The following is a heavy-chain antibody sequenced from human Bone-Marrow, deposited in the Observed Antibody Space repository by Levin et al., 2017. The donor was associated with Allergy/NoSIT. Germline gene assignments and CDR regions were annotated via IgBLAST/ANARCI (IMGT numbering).Heavy chain of an antibody. J-gene: IGHJ4*02. D-gene: IGHD3-16*01. CDR2: IYHTGYT. CDR3: ARDRRRGIYADEFEF. Sequence: SETLSLTCTVSGDSIGDYYWHWIRQPPGKGLEWLGYIYHTGYTTSNPSLRSRLTISVDTSKNQLSLQLNSVTAADTAVYYCARDRRRGIYADEFEFWGQGRPVTVSS. V-gene: IGHV4-59*01. CDR1: GDSIGDYY.